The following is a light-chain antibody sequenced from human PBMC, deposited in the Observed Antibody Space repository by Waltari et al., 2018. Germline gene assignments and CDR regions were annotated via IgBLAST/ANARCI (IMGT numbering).Light chain of an antibody. CDR2: AAS. CDR1: QDISIY. V-gene: IGKV1-9*01. CDR3: QQLNSYPIT. Sequence: IQLTQSPSSLSASVGDRVTITCRASQDISIYLAWYQQKPGKAPKLLIYAASTLQSGVPSRFSGSGSGTDFTLTISSLQPEDFATYNCQQLNSYPITFGQGTRLENK. J-gene: IGKJ5*01.